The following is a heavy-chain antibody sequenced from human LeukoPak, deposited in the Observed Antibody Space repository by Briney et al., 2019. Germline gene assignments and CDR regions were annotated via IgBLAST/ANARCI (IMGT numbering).Heavy chain of an antibody. CDR1: GDSISTTGYF. Sequence: SETLSLTCSVPGDSISTTGYFGVWIRQSPGRDLEWMGSIFKSGNTFYNMSLKGRVTISVDTSKNVFSLNLTSVTAADTAVYYCAGPGIRNCFDPWGQGLLVTVSS. J-gene: IGHJ5*02. V-gene: IGHV4-39*01. CDR3: AGPGIRNCFDP. CDR2: IFKSGNT.